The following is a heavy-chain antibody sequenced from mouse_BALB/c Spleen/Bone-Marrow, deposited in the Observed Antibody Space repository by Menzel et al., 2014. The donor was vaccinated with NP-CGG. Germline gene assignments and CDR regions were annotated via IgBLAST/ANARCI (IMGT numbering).Heavy chain of an antibody. CDR3: ARGSSYSDY. Sequence: LQLQESGPEAVRPGASVKIYCKGCGYTFSDYAMHWVQQSHAKSLEWIGVISTYNGNTSNNQRCKGQDTMTDEKPHRTAYMELARLTSEDSAIYSCARGSSYSDYRRQGTTLTVSS. CDR2: ISTYNGNT. J-gene: IGHJ2*01. V-gene: IGHV1-67*01. CDR1: GYTFSDYA. D-gene: IGHD1-1*01.